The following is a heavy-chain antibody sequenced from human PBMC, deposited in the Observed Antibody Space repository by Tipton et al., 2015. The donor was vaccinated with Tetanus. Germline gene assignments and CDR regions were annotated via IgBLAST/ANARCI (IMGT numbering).Heavy chain of an antibody. J-gene: IGHJ6*02. D-gene: IGHD2-15*01. Sequence: TLSLTCAVSGGSISSSNWWSWVRQPPGKGLEWIGEIYHSGSTNYNPSLKSRVTISVDTSKNQFSLKLSSVTAADTAVYYCARGVVGYCSGGSCYYGYGMDVWGQGTTVTVSS. V-gene: IGHV4-4*02. CDR1: GGSISSSNW. CDR2: IYHSGST. CDR3: ARGVVGYCSGGSCYYGYGMDV.